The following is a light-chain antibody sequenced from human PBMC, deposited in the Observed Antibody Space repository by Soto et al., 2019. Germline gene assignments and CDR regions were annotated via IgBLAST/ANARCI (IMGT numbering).Light chain of an antibody. CDR1: QSVSSS. V-gene: IGKV3-15*01. CDR3: QQYNKWPYT. CDR2: GAS. J-gene: IGKJ2*01. Sequence: EIVMTQFPATLPVSPGERAALSCRASQSVSSSFAWYQQKPGQAPRLLIYGASTRATGVPARFSGSGSGTEFTLTISSLQSEDFAVYYCQQYNKWPYTFGQGTKLEIK.